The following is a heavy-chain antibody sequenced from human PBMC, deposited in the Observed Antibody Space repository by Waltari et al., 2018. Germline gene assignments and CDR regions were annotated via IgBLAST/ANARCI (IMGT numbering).Heavy chain of an antibody. CDR1: GGSISSYY. Sequence: QVQLQESGPGLVKPSETLSLTCTVSGGSISSYYWSWIRQPAGKGLEWIGRIYTSGSPNYHPSLKSRVTMSVGTSKNQFSLKLSSVTAEDTAVYYCARLGAMVRGEGWFDPWGQGTLVTVSS. CDR2: IYTSGSP. V-gene: IGHV4-4*07. D-gene: IGHD3-10*01. J-gene: IGHJ5*02. CDR3: ARLGAMVRGEGWFDP.